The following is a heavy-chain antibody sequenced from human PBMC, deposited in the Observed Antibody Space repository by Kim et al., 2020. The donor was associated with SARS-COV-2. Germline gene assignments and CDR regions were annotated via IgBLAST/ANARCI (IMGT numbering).Heavy chain of an antibody. J-gene: IGHJ5*02. CDR3: ARALPYYYDSMGRRWFDP. CDR2: INHSGST. CDR1: GGSFSGYY. Sequence: SETLSLTCAVYGGSFSGYYWSWIRQPPGKGLEWIGEINHSGSTNYNPSLKSRVTISVDTSKNQSSLKLSSLTAADTAVYYCARALPYYYDSMGRRWFDP. V-gene: IGHV4-34*01. D-gene: IGHD3-22*01.